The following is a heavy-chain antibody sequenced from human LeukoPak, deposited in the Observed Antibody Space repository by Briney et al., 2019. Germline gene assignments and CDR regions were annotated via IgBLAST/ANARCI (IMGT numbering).Heavy chain of an antibody. CDR2: IYYSGST. CDR3: AREETYYYDSSGRLFDP. CDR1: GGSISSGDYY. D-gene: IGHD3-22*01. V-gene: IGHV4-30-4*01. J-gene: IGHJ5*02. Sequence: NPSQTLSLTCTVSGGSISSGDYYWSWIRQPPGKGLVWIGYIYYSGSTYYNPSLKSRVTISVDTSKNQFSLKLSSVTAADTAVYYCAREETYYYDSSGRLFDPWGQGTLVTVSS.